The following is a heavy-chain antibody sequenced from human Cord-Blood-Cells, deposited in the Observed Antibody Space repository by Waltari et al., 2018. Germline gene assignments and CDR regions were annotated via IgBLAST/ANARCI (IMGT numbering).Heavy chain of an antibody. J-gene: IGHJ4*02. CDR3: ARLAGSSWYNFDY. Sequence: QLQLQESGPGLVKPSETLSLTCTVSGGSISSSSYYWGWIRQPPGKGLEWIGSIYYSGSTYYNQSLKSRVTISVDTSKNQFSLKLSSVTAADTAVYYCARLAGSSWYNFDYWGQGTLVTVSS. V-gene: IGHV4-39*01. CDR2: IYYSGST. D-gene: IGHD6-13*01. CDR1: GGSISSSSYY.